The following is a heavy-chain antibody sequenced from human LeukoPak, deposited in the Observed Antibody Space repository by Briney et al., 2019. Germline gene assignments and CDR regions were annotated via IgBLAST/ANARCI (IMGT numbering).Heavy chain of an antibody. J-gene: IGHJ4*02. V-gene: IGHV3-30*18. CDR3: AKYRWEGYGSGGSLDY. Sequence: GGSLRLSCAASGFSFSTYGLHWVRQAPGKGLEWVAFISHDGSIKNNADSVKGRFAISRDTSKNTLYLQMNSLRAEDTAVYYCAKYRWEGYGSGGSLDYWGQGTLVTVSS. CDR1: GFSFSTYG. CDR2: ISHDGSIK. D-gene: IGHD3-10*01.